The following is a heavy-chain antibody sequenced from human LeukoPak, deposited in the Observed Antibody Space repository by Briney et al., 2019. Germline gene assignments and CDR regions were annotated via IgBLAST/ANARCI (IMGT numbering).Heavy chain of an antibody. J-gene: IGHJ4*02. V-gene: IGHV4-59*08. D-gene: IGHD3-22*01. Sequence: SETLSLTCTVSGGSISTYYWSWIRQPPGKGLEWIGYIYYSGSTNYNPSLKSRVTISVDTSKNQFSLKLSSVTAADTAVYYCARAPYDSGGYYDYYFDYWGQGTLVTVSS. CDR1: GGSISTYY. CDR3: ARAPYDSGGYYDYYFDY. CDR2: IYYSGST.